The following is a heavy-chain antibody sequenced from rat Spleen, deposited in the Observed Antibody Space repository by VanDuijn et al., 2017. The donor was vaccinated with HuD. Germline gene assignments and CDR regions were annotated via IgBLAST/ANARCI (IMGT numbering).Heavy chain of an antibody. CDR2: ISYEGGST. Sequence: EVQLVESRGGLVQPGRSLKLSCAASGLTFSDSYMAWVRQAPKKGLEWVASISYEGGSTYYGDSVKGRFAISRDDAKSTLYLQMNSLRSEDTATYYCARHSSTYYVMDAWGQGASVTVSS. CDR3: ARHSSTYYVMDA. J-gene: IGHJ4*01. CDR1: GLTFSDSY. D-gene: IGHD1-2*01. V-gene: IGHV5-22*01.